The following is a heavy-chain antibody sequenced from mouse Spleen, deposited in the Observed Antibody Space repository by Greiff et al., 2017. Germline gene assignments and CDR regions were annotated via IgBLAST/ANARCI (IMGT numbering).Heavy chain of an antibody. V-gene: IGHV1-82*01. CDR3: ARGYYGTSFAY. CDR2: IYPGDGDT. Sequence: QVQLQQSGPELVKPGASVKISCKASGYAFSSSWMNWVKQRPGKGLEWIGRIYPGDGDTNYNGKFKGKATLTADKSSSTAYMQLSSLASEDSAVYYCARGYYGTSFAYWGQGTLVTVSA. D-gene: IGHD1-1*01. J-gene: IGHJ3*01. CDR1: GYAFSSSW.